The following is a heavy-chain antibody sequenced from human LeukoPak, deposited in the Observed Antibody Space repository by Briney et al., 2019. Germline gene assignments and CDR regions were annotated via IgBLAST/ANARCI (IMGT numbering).Heavy chain of an antibody. CDR2: INPTGGST. D-gene: IGHD3-22*01. V-gene: IGHV1-46*01. CDR3: ARGTRHTYTERRRGDSTGYYFDY. Sequence: ASVKVSCKASGYTFTSYYMHWVRQAPGQGLEWMGIINPTGGSTTYSQGVQGRVTVPSDTSTSTVYMGVSSLRSEDTAVYYCARGTRHTYTERRRGDSTGYYFDYWGQGTLVTVSS. CDR1: GYTFTSYY. J-gene: IGHJ4*02.